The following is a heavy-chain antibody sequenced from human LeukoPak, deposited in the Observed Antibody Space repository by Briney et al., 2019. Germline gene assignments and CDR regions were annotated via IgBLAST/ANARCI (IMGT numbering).Heavy chain of an antibody. J-gene: IGHJ4*02. V-gene: IGHV1-18*01. CDR3: ARDTAYDSSGYYYVY. D-gene: IGHD3-22*01. CDR2: ISAYNGNT. Sequence: GASVKVSCKAFGYTFTSYGISWVRQAPGQGLEWMGWISAYNGNTNYAQKLQGRVTMTTDTSTSTAYMELRSLRSDDTAVYYCARDTAYDSSGYYYVYWGQGTLVTVS. CDR1: GYTFTSYG.